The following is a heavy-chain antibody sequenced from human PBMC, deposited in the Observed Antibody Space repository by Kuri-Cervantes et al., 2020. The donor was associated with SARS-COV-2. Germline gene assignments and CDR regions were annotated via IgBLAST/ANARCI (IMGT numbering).Heavy chain of an antibody. CDR2: IYYSGST. J-gene: IGHJ3*02. V-gene: IGHV4-61*01. Sequence: GSLRLSCTVPGDPMSSGNYYWSWIRQPPGKGLEWIGYIYYSGSTNYNPSLKSRVTISVDTSKNQFSLKLSSVTAADTAVYYCARVGGYCSSTSCYNHAFDIWGQGTMVTVSS. CDR3: ARVGGYCSSTSCYNHAFDI. CDR1: GDPMSSGNYY. D-gene: IGHD2-2*02.